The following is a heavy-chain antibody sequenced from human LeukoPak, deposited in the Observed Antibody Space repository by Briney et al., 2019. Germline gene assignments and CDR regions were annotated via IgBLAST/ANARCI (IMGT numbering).Heavy chain of an antibody. CDR3: ARDDYGDLKFDY. V-gene: IGHV3-23*01. J-gene: IGHJ4*02. CDR2: ISGSGDIT. D-gene: IGHD4-17*01. CDR1: GFTFSSLA. Sequence: GGSLRLSCAASGFTFSSLAMSWVRQAPGKGLEWVSAISGSGDITYYPDSVKGRFTISRDNAKNSLYLQMNSLRAEDTAVYYCARDDYGDLKFDYGGQGTLVTVSS.